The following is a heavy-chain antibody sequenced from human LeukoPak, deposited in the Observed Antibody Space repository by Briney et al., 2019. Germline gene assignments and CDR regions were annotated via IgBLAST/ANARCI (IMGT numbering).Heavy chain of an antibody. D-gene: IGHD2-2*01. V-gene: IGHV3-30-3*01. Sequence: GRSLRLSCAASGFTFSSYAMHWVRQAPGKGLEWVAVISYDGSNKYYADSVKGRFTISRDNSKNTLYLQMNSLRAEDTAVYYCARGRLGYCSSTGCLSPDYWGQGTLVTVSS. CDR1: GFTFSSYA. CDR3: ARGRLGYCSSTGCLSPDY. CDR2: ISYDGSNK. J-gene: IGHJ4*02.